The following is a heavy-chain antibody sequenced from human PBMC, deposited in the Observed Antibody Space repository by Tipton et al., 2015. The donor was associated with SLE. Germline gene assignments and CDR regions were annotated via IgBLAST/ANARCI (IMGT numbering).Heavy chain of an antibody. Sequence: TLSLTCTVSGGSISSYYWSWIRQPPGKGLEWIGSFYYSGGTYYNPSLKSRVTISVDTSKNQFSQKLSTVTASGTAVYYCVSSVGQQRDEGNWFDPWGQGTLVTVSS. CDR1: GGSISSYY. CDR3: VSSVGQQRDEGNWFDP. CDR2: FYYSGGT. J-gene: IGHJ5*02. D-gene: IGHD6-13*01. V-gene: IGHV4-39*07.